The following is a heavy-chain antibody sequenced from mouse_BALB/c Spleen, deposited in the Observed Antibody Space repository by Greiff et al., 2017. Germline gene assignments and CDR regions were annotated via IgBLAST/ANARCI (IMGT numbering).Heavy chain of an antibody. D-gene: IGHD2-14*01. Sequence: EVKLVESGPSLVKPSQTLSLTCSVTGDSITSGYWNWIRKFPGNKLEYMGYISYSGSTYYNPSLKSRISITRDTSKNQYYLQLNSVTTEDTATYYCARYRYDRYAMDYWGQGTSVTVSS. CDR3: ARYRYDRYAMDY. V-gene: IGHV3-8*02. J-gene: IGHJ4*01. CDR1: GDSITSGY. CDR2: ISYSGST.